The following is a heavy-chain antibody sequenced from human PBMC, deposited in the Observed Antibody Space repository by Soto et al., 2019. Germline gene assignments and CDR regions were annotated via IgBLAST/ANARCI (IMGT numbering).Heavy chain of an antibody. CDR1: GYTLTELS. Sequence: QVQLVQSGAEVKKPGASVKVSCKVSGYTLTELSMHWVRQAPGKGLEWMGGFDPEDGETIYAQKFQGRVTMTEDTSTDTAYMELSSLRSEDTAVYYCATSPKYYDFWSGSGRTYYYYGMDVWGQGTTVTVSS. D-gene: IGHD3-3*01. CDR3: ATSPKYYDFWSGSGRTYYYYGMDV. J-gene: IGHJ6*02. CDR2: FDPEDGET. V-gene: IGHV1-24*01.